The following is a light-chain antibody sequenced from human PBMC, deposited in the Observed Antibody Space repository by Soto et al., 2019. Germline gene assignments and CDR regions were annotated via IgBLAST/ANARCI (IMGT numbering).Light chain of an antibody. CDR1: QSVSDN. V-gene: IGKV3D-15*01. CDR3: QQYNNWPLT. Sequence: EIVMTQFPATLSVSPGERDTLSCRASQSVSDNLAWYQQKPGQAPRLLIYGVSTRATGVPARLSGSGSGTEFTLTISSLQSEDFAVYYCQQYNNWPLTFGGGTKVDIK. CDR2: GVS. J-gene: IGKJ4*01.